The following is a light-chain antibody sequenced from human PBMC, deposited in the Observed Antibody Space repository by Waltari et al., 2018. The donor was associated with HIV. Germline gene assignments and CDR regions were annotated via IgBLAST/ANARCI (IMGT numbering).Light chain of an antibody. CDR3: QNYDSAPVA. CDR1: RDISND. V-gene: IGKV1-27*01. J-gene: IGKJ5*01. CDR2: GAS. Sequence: DTQLSQAPSSLSASVGDRATITCPASRDISNDLAWYQQKSGEVPKLLIYGASTLRSGVSSRFRGSGSGTEFTLTINGLQPEDVASYYCQNYDSAPVAFGQGTRLEI.